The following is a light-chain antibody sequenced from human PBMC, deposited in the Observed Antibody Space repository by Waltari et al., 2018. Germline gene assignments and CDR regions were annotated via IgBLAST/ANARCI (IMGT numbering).Light chain of an antibody. CDR1: SGDVGSSNL. CDR2: EVT. Sequence: QSALTQPASVSGSPGQSITISCTGSSGDVGSSNLVSWYLQYPGKAPQLIIYEVTKRPSGRSNRFAGSKSGNTASLTIAGLQAEDEADYYCYSYAGGRVFGSGTKVTVL. V-gene: IGLV2-23*02. CDR3: YSYAGGRV. J-gene: IGLJ1*01.